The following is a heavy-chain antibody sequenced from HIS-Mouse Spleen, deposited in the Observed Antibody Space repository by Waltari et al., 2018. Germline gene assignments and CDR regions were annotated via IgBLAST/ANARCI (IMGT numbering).Heavy chain of an antibody. CDR1: GYTFTSSA. Sequence: QVQLVQSGAEAKKPGAAVTVSCKASGYTFTSSAINWVRQATGQGLEWMGWMNPNSGNTGYAQKFQGRVTMTRNTSISTAYMELSSLRSEDTAVYYCARVYYDFWSGYYYWGQGTLVTVSS. CDR2: MNPNSGNT. V-gene: IGHV1-8*01. CDR3: ARVYYDFWSGYYY. D-gene: IGHD3-3*01. J-gene: IGHJ4*02.